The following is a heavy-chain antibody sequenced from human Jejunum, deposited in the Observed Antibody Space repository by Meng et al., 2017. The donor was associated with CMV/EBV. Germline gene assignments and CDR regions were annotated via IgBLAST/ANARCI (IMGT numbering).Heavy chain of an antibody. Sequence: FVASAFTFSNYMLPLVRQAPGKGLSWVASIRISDYKFYAGSVKGRFSISRDNAKNSLYLHMSSLRGEDTAVYYCGRVLKGGTYLDYWGQGTQVTVSS. CDR2: IRISDYK. J-gene: IGHJ4*02. CDR1: AFTFSNYM. D-gene: IGHD1-26*01. V-gene: IGHV3-21*06. CDR3: GRVLKGGTYLDY.